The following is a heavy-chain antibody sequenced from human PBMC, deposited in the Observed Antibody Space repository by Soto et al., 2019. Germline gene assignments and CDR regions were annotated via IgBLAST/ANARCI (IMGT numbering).Heavy chain of an antibody. J-gene: IGHJ6*03. Sequence: GGSLRLSCAASGFTFSSYSMNWVRQAPGKGLEWVSYISSSSSTIYYADSVKGRFTISRDNAKNSLHLQMNSLRAEDTAVYYCATQRGPTPYYYYYYMDVWGKGTTVTVSS. CDR3: ATQRGPTPYYYYYYMDV. CDR1: GFTFSSYS. D-gene: IGHD1-1*01. V-gene: IGHV3-48*01. CDR2: ISSSSSTI.